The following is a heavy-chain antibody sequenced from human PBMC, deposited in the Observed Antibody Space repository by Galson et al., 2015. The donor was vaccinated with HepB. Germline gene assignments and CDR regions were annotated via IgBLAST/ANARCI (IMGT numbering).Heavy chain of an antibody. J-gene: IGHJ4*02. CDR1: RFTFSSYA. D-gene: IGHD6-6*01. CDR2: ISGSGGNT. CDR3: AKGRLSSSSFSDFDY. Sequence: SLRLSCAASRFTFSSYAMSWVRQPPGKGLQWVSAISGSGGNTYYADSVKGRFTISRDNSKNTLFVQMNSLRAEDTAVYYCAKGRLSSSSFSDFDYWGQGILVTVSS. V-gene: IGHV3-23*01.